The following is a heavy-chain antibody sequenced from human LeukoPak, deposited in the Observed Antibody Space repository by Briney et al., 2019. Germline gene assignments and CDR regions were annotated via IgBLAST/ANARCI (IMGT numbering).Heavy chain of an antibody. CDR3: TRAPYDSSAYYSKDLRPDAFDI. CDR1: GGTFSSYA. Sequence: SVKVSCKASGGTFSSYAISWVRQAPGQGLEWMGGIIPIFGTANHAQKFQGRVTITADESTSTAYMELSSLRSEDTAVYYCTRAPYDSSAYYSKDLRPDAFDIWGQGTMVTVSS. V-gene: IGHV1-69*13. D-gene: IGHD3-22*01. CDR2: IIPIFGTA. J-gene: IGHJ3*02.